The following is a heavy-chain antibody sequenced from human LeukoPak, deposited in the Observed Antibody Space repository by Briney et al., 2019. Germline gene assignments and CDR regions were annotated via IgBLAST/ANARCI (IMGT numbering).Heavy chain of an antibody. CDR3: ARDECSSTSCYIAY. D-gene: IGHD2-2*02. Sequence: GGSLRLSCAASGFSFISYGMHWVRQAPGKGLEWVGVLSDDGRRKDYADSVKGRFTISRDNSKNTLYLQMNSLRAEDTAVYYCARDECSSTSCYIAYWGQGTLVTVSS. J-gene: IGHJ4*02. CDR1: GFSFISYG. V-gene: IGHV3-30*03. CDR2: LSDDGRRK.